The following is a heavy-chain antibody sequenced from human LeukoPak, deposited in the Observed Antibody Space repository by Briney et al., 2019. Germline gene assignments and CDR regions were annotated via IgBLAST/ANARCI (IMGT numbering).Heavy chain of an antibody. CDR2: MNPNSGNT. J-gene: IGHJ4*02. Sequence: ASVKVSCKASGYTFTSYDINWVRQATGQGREWMGWMNPNSGNTGYAQKFQGRVTITRNTAISTAYMELSSLRSEDTAVYYCARGGYDDGHFDYWGQGTLVTVSS. V-gene: IGHV1-8*03. D-gene: IGHD5-12*01. CDR3: ARGGYDDGHFDY. CDR1: GYTFTSYD.